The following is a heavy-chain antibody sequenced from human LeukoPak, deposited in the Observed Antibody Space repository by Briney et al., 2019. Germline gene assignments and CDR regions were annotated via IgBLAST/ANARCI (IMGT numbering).Heavy chain of an antibody. Sequence: NPSETLSLTCTVSGYSISSGYYWGWVRQVPGEGLEWIGSIYHSGSTFYNPPLKSRVTISVDTSTNQFSLHLNSVTAADTAVYFCVRDPTTLTPFDYWGQGALVTVSS. V-gene: IGHV4-38-2*02. CDR1: GYSISSGYY. CDR3: VRDPTTLTPFDY. CDR2: IYHSGST. D-gene: IGHD4-17*01. J-gene: IGHJ4*02.